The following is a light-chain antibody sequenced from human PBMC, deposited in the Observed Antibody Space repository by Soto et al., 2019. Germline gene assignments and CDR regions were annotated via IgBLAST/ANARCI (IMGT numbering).Light chain of an antibody. CDR3: CSYAASGTWV. J-gene: IGLJ3*02. CDR1: TTDVGSYNL. V-gene: IGLV2-23*01. Sequence: QSALTQPASVSGSPGQSVTISCTGTTTDVGSYNLVSWYQQHPGEAPKLIISANSERPSGVSYRFSGSKSGNMASLTISGLQADDEADYYCCSYAASGTWVFGGGTKVTVL. CDR2: ANS.